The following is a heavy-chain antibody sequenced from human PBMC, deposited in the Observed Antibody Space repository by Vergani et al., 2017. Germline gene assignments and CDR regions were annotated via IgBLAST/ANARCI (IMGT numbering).Heavy chain of an antibody. CDR1: GGSISSGGYY. D-gene: IGHD3-9*01. J-gene: IGHJ6*02. CDR2: IYTSGST. V-gene: IGHV4-61*02. Sequence: QVQLQESGPGLVKPSQTLSLTCTVSGGSISSGGYYWSWIRQHPGKGLEWIGRIYTSGSTNYNPSLKSRVTISVDTSKNQFSLKLSSVTAADTAVYYCARETPGPYYDILTGYYGDYYYYGMDVWGQGTTVTVSS. CDR3: ARETPGPYYDILTGYYGDYYYYGMDV.